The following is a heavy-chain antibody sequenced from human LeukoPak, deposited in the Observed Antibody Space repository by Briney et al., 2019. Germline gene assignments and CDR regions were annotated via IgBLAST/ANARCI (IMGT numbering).Heavy chain of an antibody. J-gene: IGHJ4*02. D-gene: IGHD2-8*02. CDR2: ISPYNGNT. V-gene: IGHV1-18*01. CDR3: VGLVEPLDY. CDR1: GYTFTISI. Sequence: ASVKVSCKASGYTFTISIISWVRQAPGQGLEWMGWISPYNGNTNYAQKLQGRVTMTTDTSTSTAYMELSSLRSDDTAVYYCVGLVEPLDYWGQGTLVTVSS.